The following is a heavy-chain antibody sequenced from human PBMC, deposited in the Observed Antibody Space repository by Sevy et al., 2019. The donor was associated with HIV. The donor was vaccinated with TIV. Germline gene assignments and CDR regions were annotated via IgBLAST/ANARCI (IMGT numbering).Heavy chain of an antibody. CDR2: ISYDGSNK. J-gene: IGHJ4*02. CDR3: ARDRTDSSGWKYYFDY. CDR1: GFTFSSYA. V-gene: IGHV3-30-3*01. Sequence: GVSLRLSCAASGFTFSSYAMHWVRQAPGKGLEWVAVISYDGSNKYYADSVKGRFTISRDNSKNTLYLQMNSLRAEDTAVYYCARDRTDSSGWKYYFDYWGQGTLVTVSS. D-gene: IGHD6-19*01.